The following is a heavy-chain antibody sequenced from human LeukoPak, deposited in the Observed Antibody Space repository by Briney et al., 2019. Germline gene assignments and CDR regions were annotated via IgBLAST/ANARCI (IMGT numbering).Heavy chain of an antibody. V-gene: IGHV4-34*01. Sequence: PSETLSLTCAVYGGSFSGYYWSWIRQPPWKGLEWIGEINHSGSTNYNPSLKSRVTISVDTSKNQFSLKLSSVTAADTAVYYCARGDLWLGEFFWFDPWGQGTLVTVSS. CDR2: INHSGST. CDR1: GGSFSGYY. D-gene: IGHD3-10*01. CDR3: ARGDLWLGEFFWFDP. J-gene: IGHJ5*02.